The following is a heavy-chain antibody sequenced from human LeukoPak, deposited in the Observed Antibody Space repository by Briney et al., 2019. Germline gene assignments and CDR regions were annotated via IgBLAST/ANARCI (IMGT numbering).Heavy chain of an antibody. Sequence: ASVKVSCKASGYTFTSYYMHWVRQAPGQGLEWRGIINPSGGSTSYAQKFQGRVTMTRDMSTSTVYMELSSLRSEDTAVYYCAREGKDGYNYDYWGQGTLVTVSS. V-gene: IGHV1-46*01. CDR2: INPSGGST. CDR1: GYTFTSYY. CDR3: AREGKDGYNYDY. J-gene: IGHJ4*02. D-gene: IGHD5-24*01.